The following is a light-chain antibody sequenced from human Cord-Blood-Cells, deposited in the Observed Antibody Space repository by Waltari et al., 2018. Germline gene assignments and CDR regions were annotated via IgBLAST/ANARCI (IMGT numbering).Light chain of an antibody. CDR3: CSYAGSSTHVV. CDR2: EGS. Sequence: QSALTQPASVSGSPGQSLTISCTGTSSDVGSYNLVSWYQQHPGKAPKLMIYEGSKRPSGVANRCAGSRSGSTASLTIAGLQAEDDADYYCCSYAGSSTHVVVGGGTKLTVL. J-gene: IGLJ2*01. CDR1: SSDVGSYNL. V-gene: IGLV2-23*01.